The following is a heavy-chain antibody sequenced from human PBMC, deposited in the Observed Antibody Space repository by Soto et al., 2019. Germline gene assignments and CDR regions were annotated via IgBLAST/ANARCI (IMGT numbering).Heavy chain of an antibody. V-gene: IGHV1-69*01. CDR3: AREGGAYGHAYFDY. D-gene: IGHD3-10*01. Sequence: VQMVQSGAEVKKPGASVKVACKSSGDTFSSYAVSWVRQAPGQGLEWMGGIIPTFGAVTYAQQFQGRVTITADESTRVAYMELNSLRSEDMAVYYCAREGGAYGHAYFDYWGQGTLVSVSS. CDR1: GDTFSSYA. J-gene: IGHJ4*02. CDR2: IIPTFGAV.